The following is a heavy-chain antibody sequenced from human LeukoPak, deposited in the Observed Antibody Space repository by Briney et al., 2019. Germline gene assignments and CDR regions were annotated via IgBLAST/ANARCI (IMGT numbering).Heavy chain of an antibody. Sequence: ASVKVSCKVSGCTLTELSMHWVRQAPGKGLEWMGGFDPEDGETIYAQKFQGRVTMTEDTSTDTAYMELSSLRSEDTAVYYCATCRNYYDSSGYRDWGQGTLVTVSS. J-gene: IGHJ4*02. V-gene: IGHV1-24*01. CDR3: ATCRNYYDSSGYRD. CDR1: GCTLTELS. D-gene: IGHD3-22*01. CDR2: FDPEDGET.